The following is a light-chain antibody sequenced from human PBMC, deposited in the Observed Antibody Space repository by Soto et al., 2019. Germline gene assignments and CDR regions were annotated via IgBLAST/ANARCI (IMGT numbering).Light chain of an antibody. CDR3: SSYTSSTTLYV. CDR1: SSVVGAFSY. J-gene: IGLJ1*01. Sequence: QSALTQPASVSGSPGQSITISCTGTSSVVGAFSYVSWYQHHPGKAPKLMIYDVSNRPSGVSNRFSGSKSGNTASLTISGLQAEDEADYFCSSYTSSTTLYVFGTGTKVTVL. V-gene: IGLV2-14*01. CDR2: DVS.